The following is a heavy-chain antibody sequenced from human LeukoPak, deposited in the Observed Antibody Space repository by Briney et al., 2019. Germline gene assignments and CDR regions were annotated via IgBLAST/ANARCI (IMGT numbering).Heavy chain of an antibody. CDR1: GGSISSGSYY. Sequence: SETLSLTCTVSGGSISSGSYYWSWIRQPAGKGLEWIGRIYTSGSTNYNPSLKSRVTISVDTSKNRFSLKLSSVTAADTAVYYCARGAVADNSFDYWGQGTLVTVSS. D-gene: IGHD6-19*01. CDR3: ARGAVADNSFDY. V-gene: IGHV4-61*02. J-gene: IGHJ4*02. CDR2: IYTSGST.